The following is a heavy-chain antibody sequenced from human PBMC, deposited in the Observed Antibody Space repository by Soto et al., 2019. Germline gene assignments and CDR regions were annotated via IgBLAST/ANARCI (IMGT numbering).Heavy chain of an antibody. CDR1: GGTFSSYA. CDR3: AREFSPSLKQWLVSYYYYGMDV. J-gene: IGHJ6*02. D-gene: IGHD6-19*01. Sequence: GASVKVSCKASGGTFSSYAISWVRQAPGQGLEWMGGIIPIFGTANYAQKFQGRVTITADESTSTAYMELSSLRSEDTAVYYCAREFSPSLKQWLVSYYYYGMDVWGQGTTVTVSS. V-gene: IGHV1-69*13. CDR2: IIPIFGTA.